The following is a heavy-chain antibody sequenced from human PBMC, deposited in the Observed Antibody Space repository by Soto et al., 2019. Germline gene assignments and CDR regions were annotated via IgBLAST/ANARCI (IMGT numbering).Heavy chain of an antibody. CDR3: AIDSSGSDDAFDI. Sequence: SVKVSCKASGGTFSSYAISWGRQDPGQGLEWMGGIIPIFGTANYAQKFQGRVTITADKSTSTAYMELSSLRSEDTAVYYCAIDSSGSDDAFDIWGQGTTVTVSS. J-gene: IGHJ3*02. V-gene: IGHV1-69*06. D-gene: IGHD3-22*01. CDR2: IIPIFGTA. CDR1: GGTFSSYA.